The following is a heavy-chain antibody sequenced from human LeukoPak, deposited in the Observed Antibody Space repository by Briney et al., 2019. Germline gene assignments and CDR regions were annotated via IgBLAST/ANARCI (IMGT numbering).Heavy chain of an antibody. V-gene: IGHV4-39*07. Sequence: PSETLSLTCTVSGGSISSSSYYWGWIRQPPGKGLEWIGSIYYSGSTYYNPSLKSRVTISVDTSKNQFSLKLSSVTAADTAVYYCARDQAPLEPAIAVAGINYYYYGMDVWGQGTTVTVSS. D-gene: IGHD6-19*01. CDR1: GGSISSSSYY. J-gene: IGHJ6*02. CDR2: IYYSGST. CDR3: ARDQAPLEPAIAVAGINYYYYGMDV.